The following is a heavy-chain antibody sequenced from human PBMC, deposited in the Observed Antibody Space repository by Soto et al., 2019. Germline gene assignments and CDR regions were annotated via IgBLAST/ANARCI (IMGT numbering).Heavy chain of an antibody. J-gene: IGHJ4*02. CDR1: GFTFSNYA. CDR3: AKRSSSSTFDY. D-gene: IGHD6-6*01. Sequence: PGGSLGLSCAASGFTFSNYAMTWVRQAPGKGLEWVAVISGSGGSTYYADSVKGRFTISRDNSKNTLYLQMNSLRAEDTAVYYCAKRSSSSTFDYWGQGTLVTVSS. CDR2: ISGSGGST. V-gene: IGHV3-23*01.